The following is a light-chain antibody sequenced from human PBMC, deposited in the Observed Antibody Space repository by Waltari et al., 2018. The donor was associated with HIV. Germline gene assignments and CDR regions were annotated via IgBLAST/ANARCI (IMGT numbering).Light chain of an antibody. CDR1: SRAIGTYSL. CDR2: EVT. V-gene: IGLV2-23*02. Sequence: SALTQPASVSASPAQSITIPCAGTSRAIGTYSLVSWYQQHPDRAPKLLIYEVTKRPSGISNRFSGSMSGDTASLTIPGLQAEDEAHYYCCSYAGSSTWVFGGGTKLTVL. CDR3: CSYAGSSTWV. J-gene: IGLJ3*02.